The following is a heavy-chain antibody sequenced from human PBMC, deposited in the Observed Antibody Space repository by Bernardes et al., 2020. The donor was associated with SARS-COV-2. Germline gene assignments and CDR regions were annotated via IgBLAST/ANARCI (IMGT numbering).Heavy chain of an antibody. CDR2: INHDGSKK. CDR3: ARGHYGLDA. V-gene: IGHV3-7*03. J-gene: IGHJ6*02. Sequence: GGSLRLSCAASGCTVSDHWLTWVRQTPEKGLEWVAHINHDGSKKNYLDSVRGRFTVSRDNAKNSLFLQMNSLRAEDTDVYYCARGHYGLDAWAQGTTVTVSS. CDR1: GCTVSDHW.